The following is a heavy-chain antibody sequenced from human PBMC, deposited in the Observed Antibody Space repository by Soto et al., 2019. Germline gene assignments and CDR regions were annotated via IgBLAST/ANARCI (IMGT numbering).Heavy chain of an antibody. D-gene: IGHD6-13*01. V-gene: IGHV4-59*01. Sequence: QVQLQESGPGLVKPSETLSLTCTVSGGSISSYYWSWIRQPPGKGLEWIGYIYNSGSTNYNPSLKSRVTISPATSTNQFSLKLSSVTAADTAVYYCARVYSSTWYYFDFWGQGTLVTVSS. CDR3: ARVYSSTWYYFDF. J-gene: IGHJ4*02. CDR2: IYNSGST. CDR1: GGSISSYY.